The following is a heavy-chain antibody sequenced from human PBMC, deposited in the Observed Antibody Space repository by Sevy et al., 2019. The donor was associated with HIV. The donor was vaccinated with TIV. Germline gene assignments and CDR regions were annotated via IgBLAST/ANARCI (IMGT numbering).Heavy chain of an antibody. D-gene: IGHD3-10*01. Sequence: GGSLRLSCAASGFTFSSYAMSWVRQAPGKGLEWVSAISGSGGSTYYADSVKGRFTISRDNSKNTLYLQMNCLRVEDTAVYDCAKDCLVRGVIIPNWFDPWGQGTLVTVSS. CDR2: ISGSGGST. CDR1: GFTFSSYA. J-gene: IGHJ5*02. V-gene: IGHV3-23*01. CDR3: AKDCLVRGVIIPNWFDP.